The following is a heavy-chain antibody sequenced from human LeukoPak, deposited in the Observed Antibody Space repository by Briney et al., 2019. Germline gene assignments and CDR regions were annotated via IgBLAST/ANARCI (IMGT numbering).Heavy chain of an antibody. J-gene: IGHJ4*02. Sequence: PSETLSLTCTVPVDSISSSSYYWGWIRQPPGKGLEWLWSFYYSGSTYYNPSLKSRVTISVDTSKNQFSLKLSSVTAADTAVYYCARAPLDIAAAGTPFEYWGQGTLVTVSS. V-gene: IGHV4-39*07. CDR3: ARAPLDIAAAGTPFEY. CDR2: FYYSGST. CDR1: VDSISSSSYY. D-gene: IGHD6-13*01.